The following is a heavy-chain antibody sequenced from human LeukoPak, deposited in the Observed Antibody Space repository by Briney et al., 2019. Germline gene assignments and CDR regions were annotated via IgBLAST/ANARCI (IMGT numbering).Heavy chain of an antibody. CDR3: AKNMVRGVIMSSSFDY. V-gene: IGHV3-7*03. J-gene: IGHJ4*02. D-gene: IGHD3-10*01. CDR2: INLDGNEK. CDR1: GFTFSSFW. Sequence: GGSLRLSCAASGFTFSSFWMSWVRQAPGKGLEWVASINLDGNEKCYVDSVKGRFTISRDNAKNSLYLQMNSLRAEDTAVYYCAKNMVRGVIMSSSFDYWGQGTLVTVSS.